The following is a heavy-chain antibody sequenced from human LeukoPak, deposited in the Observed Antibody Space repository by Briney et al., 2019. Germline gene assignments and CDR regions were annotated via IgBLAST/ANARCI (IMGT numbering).Heavy chain of an antibody. J-gene: IGHJ4*02. V-gene: IGHV3-30-3*01. CDR2: ISYDGSNK. CDR3: ARVSLLKQWLPVLDY. Sequence: GGSLRLSCAASGFTFSSYAMHWVRQAPGKGLEWVAVISYDGSNKYYADSVKGRFTISRDNSKNTLYLQMNSLRAEDTAVYYCARVSLLKQWLPVLDYWGQGTLVTVSS. D-gene: IGHD6-19*01. CDR1: GFTFSSYA.